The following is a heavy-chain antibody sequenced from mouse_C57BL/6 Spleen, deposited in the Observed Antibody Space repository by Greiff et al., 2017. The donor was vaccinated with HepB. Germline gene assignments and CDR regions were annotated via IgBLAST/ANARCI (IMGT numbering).Heavy chain of an antibody. CDR2: IRLKSDNYAT. J-gene: IGHJ3*01. Sequence: EVKLVESGGGLVQPGGSMKLSCVASGFTFSNYWMNWVRQSPEKGLEWVAQIRLKSDNYATHYAESVKGRFTISRDDSKSSVYLQMNNLRAEDTGIYYCTGEGAAFAYWGQGTLVTVSA. D-gene: IGHD1-2*01. CDR1: GFTFSNYW. V-gene: IGHV6-3*01. CDR3: TGEGAAFAY.